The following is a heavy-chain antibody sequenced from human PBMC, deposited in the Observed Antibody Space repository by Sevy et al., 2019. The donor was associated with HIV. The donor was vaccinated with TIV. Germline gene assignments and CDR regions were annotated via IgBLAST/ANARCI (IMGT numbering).Heavy chain of an antibody. Sequence: GGSLRLSCAASGFTFSKYSMSWVRQPPGKGLEWVSTLCFGCGEINYADSVKGRFTISRDNSKSSVYLQMNNLSPEETAVYYCAREGCTKPHDYWGQGTLVTVSS. CDR3: AREGCTKPHDY. D-gene: IGHD2-8*01. CDR1: GFTFSKYS. CDR2: LCFGCGEI. V-gene: IGHV3-23*01. J-gene: IGHJ4*02.